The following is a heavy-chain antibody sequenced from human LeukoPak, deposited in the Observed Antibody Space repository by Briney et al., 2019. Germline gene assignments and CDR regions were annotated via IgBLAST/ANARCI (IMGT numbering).Heavy chain of an antibody. Sequence: SGGSLRLSCVASGFTISSYWMTWVRQAPGKGLEWVGNIKEDGSEKNYADSVNGRFTTSRDNAKNSLYLRMNSLRVEDTAVYYCARDPPGNYFDGTGYYSWGQGTLVTVSS. V-gene: IGHV3-7*01. CDR3: ARDPPGNYFDGTGYYS. J-gene: IGHJ5*02. CDR2: IKEDGSEK. CDR1: GFTISSYW. D-gene: IGHD3-22*01.